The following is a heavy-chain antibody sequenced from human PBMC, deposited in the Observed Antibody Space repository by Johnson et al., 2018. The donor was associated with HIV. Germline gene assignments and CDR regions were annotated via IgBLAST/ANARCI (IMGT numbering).Heavy chain of an antibody. J-gene: IGHJ3*02. D-gene: IGHD1-14*01. CDR2: ISSSGSTV. Sequence: QVQLVESGGGLVKPGGSLRLSCAASVFSFSDYYMSWIRQAPGKGPEWVSYISSSGSTVYYAVSVKGRFTISRDNAKNSLYLQMNSLRAEDTAVYYCATRDPTHRPGVFDIWGQGTMVTVSS. CDR3: ATRDPTHRPGVFDI. V-gene: IGHV3-11*04. CDR1: VFSFSDYY.